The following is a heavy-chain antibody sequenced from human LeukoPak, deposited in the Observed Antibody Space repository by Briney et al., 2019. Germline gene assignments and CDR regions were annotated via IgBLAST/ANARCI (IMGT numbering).Heavy chain of an antibody. V-gene: IGHV3-9*01. CDR3: AKDSAATMFLFDY. CDR1: GFTFDDYA. Sequence: GGSLRLSCAASGFTFDDYAMHWVRQAPVKGLEWVSGISWNSGSIGYADSVKGRFTISRDNAKNSLYLQMNSLRAEDTALYYCAKDSAATMFLFDYWGQGTLVTVSS. J-gene: IGHJ4*02. D-gene: IGHD5-12*01. CDR2: ISWNSGSI.